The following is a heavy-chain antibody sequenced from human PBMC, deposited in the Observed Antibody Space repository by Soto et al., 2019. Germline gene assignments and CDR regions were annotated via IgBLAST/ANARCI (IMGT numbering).Heavy chain of an antibody. CDR1: GSSFSSYG. D-gene: IGHD6-13*01. Sequence: GGSLRLSCAASGSSFSSYGMHWVRQAPGKGLEWVAVISYDGSNKYYADSVKGRFTISRDNSKNTLYLQMSSLRTEDTAVYDCAKDRGSSWSDPYLSYGMDFWGQGPTDPVS. CDR2: ISYDGSNK. J-gene: IGHJ6*01. V-gene: IGHV3-30*18. CDR3: AKDRGSSWSDPYLSYGMDF.